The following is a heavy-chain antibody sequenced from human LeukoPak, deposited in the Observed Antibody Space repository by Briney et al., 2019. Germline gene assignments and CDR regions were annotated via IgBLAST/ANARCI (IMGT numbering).Heavy chain of an antibody. Sequence: SETLSLTCAVYGGSFSGYYWSWIRQPPGKGLEWIGDINHSGSTNYNPSLKSRVTISVDTSKNQFSLKLSSVTAADTAVYYCARVRGKYYYGSGKLGFFDYWGQGTLVTVSS. V-gene: IGHV4-34*01. CDR1: GGSFSGYY. J-gene: IGHJ4*02. D-gene: IGHD3-10*01. CDR3: ARVRGKYYYGSGKLGFFDY. CDR2: INHSGST.